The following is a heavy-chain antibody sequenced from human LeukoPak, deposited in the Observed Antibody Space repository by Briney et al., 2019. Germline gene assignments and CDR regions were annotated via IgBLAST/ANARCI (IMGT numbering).Heavy chain of an antibody. J-gene: IGHJ4*02. CDR3: AREGPYNWNGKLFDY. CDR2: ISSSSSTI. V-gene: IGHV3-48*01. Sequence: PGGSLRLSCAASGFTFSSYSMNWVRQAPGKGLEWVSYISSSSSTIYYADSVKGRFTISRDNAKNSLYLQMNSLRAEDTAVYYCAREGPYNWNGKLFDYWGQGTLVTVSS. D-gene: IGHD1-20*01. CDR1: GFTFSSYS.